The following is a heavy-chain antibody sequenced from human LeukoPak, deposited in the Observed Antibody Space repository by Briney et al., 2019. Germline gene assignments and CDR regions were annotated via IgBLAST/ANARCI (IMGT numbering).Heavy chain of an antibody. CDR1: GFTFSSYA. CDR3: AKDRYGDYSFEY. CDR2: ISGSGGST. V-gene: IGHV3-23*01. D-gene: IGHD4-17*01. Sequence: PGGSLRLSCAASGFTFSSYAMSWVRQAPRKGLEWVSAISGSGGSTYYADSVKGRFTISRDNSKDTLYLQMNSLRAEDTALYYCAKDRYGDYSFEYWGQGTLVTVSS. J-gene: IGHJ4*02.